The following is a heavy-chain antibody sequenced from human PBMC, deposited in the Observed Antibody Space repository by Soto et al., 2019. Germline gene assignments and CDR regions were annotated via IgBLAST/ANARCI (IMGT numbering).Heavy chain of an antibody. J-gene: IGHJ4*02. Sequence: PGGSLRLSCAASGFTLSSYWMSWVRQAPGKGLEWVANINQDGRDKYYVDSVKGRFTISRDNAKELLYLQMNSLRDEDTAVYYCARWSYLDYWGQGTRVTVSS. CDR1: GFTLSSYW. CDR2: INQDGRDK. V-gene: IGHV3-7*01. CDR3: ARWSYLDY. D-gene: IGHD3-3*01.